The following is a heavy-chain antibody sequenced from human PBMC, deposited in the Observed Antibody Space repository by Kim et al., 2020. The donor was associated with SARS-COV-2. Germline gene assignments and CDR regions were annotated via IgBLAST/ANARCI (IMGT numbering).Heavy chain of an antibody. CDR2: IKAKINGETT. Sequence: GGSLRLSCAASGFSFTTAWMSWVRQAPGKGLEWVGRIKAKINGETTDYAAPVEGRFTISRDDSKTRLYLQMNSLKIEDTAMYYCTSMVHFGGLLIGDSWGKGTLVTVSS. V-gene: IGHV3-15*01. CDR3: TSMVHFGGLLIGDS. J-gene: IGHJ4*02. D-gene: IGHD3-10*01. CDR1: GFSFTTAW.